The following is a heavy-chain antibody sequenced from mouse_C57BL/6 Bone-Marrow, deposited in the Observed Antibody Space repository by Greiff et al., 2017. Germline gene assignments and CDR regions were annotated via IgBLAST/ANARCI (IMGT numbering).Heavy chain of an antibody. V-gene: IGHV1-80*01. CDR1: GYAFSSYW. D-gene: IGHD1-1*01. Sequence: QVQLQQSGAELVKPGASVKISCKASGYAFSSYWMNWVKQRPGKGLEWIGQIYTGDGDTNYNGKFKGKATLTADKSSSTAYMQLSSLTSEDSAVYFCARGDGSSYDYFDYWGQGTTLTVSS. CDR3: ARGDGSSYDYFDY. J-gene: IGHJ2*01. CDR2: IYTGDGDT.